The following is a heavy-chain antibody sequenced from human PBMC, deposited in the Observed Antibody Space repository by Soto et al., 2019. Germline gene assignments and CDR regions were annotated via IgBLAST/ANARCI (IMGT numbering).Heavy chain of an antibody. CDR3: ARDGPAAMLRQDSYALGYYYYYGMDV. V-gene: IGHV1-2*04. CDR2: INPNSGGT. D-gene: IGHD2-2*01. J-gene: IGHJ6*02. CDR1: GYTFTGYY. Sequence: ASVKVSCKASGYTFTGYYMHWVRQAPGQGLEWMGWINPNSGGTNYAQKFQGWVTMTRDTSISTAYMELSRLRSDDTAVYYCARDGPAAMLRQDSYALGYYYYYGMDVWGQGTTVTV.